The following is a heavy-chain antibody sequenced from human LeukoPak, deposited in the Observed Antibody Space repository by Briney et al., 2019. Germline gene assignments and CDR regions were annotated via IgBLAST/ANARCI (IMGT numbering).Heavy chain of an antibody. J-gene: IGHJ4*02. D-gene: IGHD3-22*01. Sequence: PGGSLRLSCAASGFTFSDYYMSWIRQAPGKGLEWVSYISSSSSYTNYVDSVKGQFTISRDNAKNSLYLQMNSLRAEDTAVYYCARDYYDSSSYYYHHYWGQGTLVTVSS. CDR1: GFTFSDYY. CDR3: ARDYYDSSSYYYHHY. V-gene: IGHV3-11*05. CDR2: ISSSSSYT.